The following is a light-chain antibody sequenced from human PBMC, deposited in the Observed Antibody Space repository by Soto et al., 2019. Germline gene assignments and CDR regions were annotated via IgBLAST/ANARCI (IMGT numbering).Light chain of an antibody. J-gene: IGKJ1*01. Sequence: DIQMTQSPSFLSASVGDRVTITCRASQSITTYLNWYRQKPGKAPRLLMYGASNLQSGVPSRFSGSGSGTEFTLTISSLQPDDFATYFCHQTHSLPQTFGHGTKVDIK. V-gene: IGKV1-39*01. CDR3: HQTHSLPQT. CDR2: GAS. CDR1: QSITTY.